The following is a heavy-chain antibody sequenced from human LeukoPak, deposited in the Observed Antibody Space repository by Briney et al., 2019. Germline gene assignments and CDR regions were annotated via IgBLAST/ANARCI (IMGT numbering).Heavy chain of an antibody. CDR1: GGSLSGYY. CDR3: AKIDDSNYYNDAFDV. V-gene: IGHV4-34*01. CDR2: INHSGRT. Sequence: PSETLSLTCAVYGGSLSGYYWSWVRQPPGKGLQWVGEINHSGRTNYNPSLTSRVTISVDTSKNQFSLKLNSVTAADTAVYYCAKIDDSNYYNDAFDVWGQGTMVTVSS. J-gene: IGHJ3*01. D-gene: IGHD4-11*01.